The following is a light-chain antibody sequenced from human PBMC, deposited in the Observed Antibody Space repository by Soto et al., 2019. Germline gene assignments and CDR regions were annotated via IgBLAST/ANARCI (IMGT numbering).Light chain of an antibody. Sequence: QTVVTQAPSSSVSPGGTVTLTCGLSSGSVSINNFASWHQQTPGQAPRALIYNTNSRSSGVPDRFSGSILGNKAALTITGAQADDESDYYCVLYMGSGISVFGGGTKLTVL. V-gene: IGLV8-61*01. J-gene: IGLJ3*02. CDR3: VLYMGSGISV. CDR2: NTN. CDR1: SGSVSINNF.